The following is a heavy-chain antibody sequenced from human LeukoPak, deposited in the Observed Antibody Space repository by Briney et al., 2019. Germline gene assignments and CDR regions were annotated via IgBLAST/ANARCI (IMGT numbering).Heavy chain of an antibody. D-gene: IGHD5-18*01. V-gene: IGHV1-2*06. CDR2: INPNSGGT. CDR3: ARGIQLWYVWDY. Sequence: ASVKVSCKASGYTFTGYYMHWVRQAPGQGLEWVGRINPNSGGTNYAQKFQGRVTMTRDTSISTAYMELSRLRSDDTAVYYCARGIQLWYVWDYWGQGTLVTVSS. J-gene: IGHJ4*02. CDR1: GYTFTGYY.